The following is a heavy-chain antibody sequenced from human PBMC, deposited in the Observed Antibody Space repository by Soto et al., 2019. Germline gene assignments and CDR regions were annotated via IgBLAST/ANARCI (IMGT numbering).Heavy chain of an antibody. Sequence: QVQLVQSGAEVKKPGSSVKVSCKASGGTFSSYTISWVRQAPGQGLEWMGRIIPILGIANYAQKFQGRVTITADKSTSTAYMELSSLRSEDTALYYCERDAVRGEDPWGQGTLVTVSS. CDR3: ERDAVRGEDP. V-gene: IGHV1-69*08. CDR1: GGTFSSYT. J-gene: IGHJ5*02. CDR2: IIPILGIA. D-gene: IGHD3-10*01.